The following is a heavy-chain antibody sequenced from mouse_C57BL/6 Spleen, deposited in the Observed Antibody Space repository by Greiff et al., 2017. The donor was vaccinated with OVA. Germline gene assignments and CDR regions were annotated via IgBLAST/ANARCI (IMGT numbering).Heavy chain of an antibody. D-gene: IGHD2-5*01. V-gene: IGHV5-9-1*02. Sequence: EVKLMESGEGLVKPGGSLKLSCAASGFTFSGYAMSWVRQTPEKRLEWVAYISSGGDYIYYADTVKGRFTISRDNARNTLYLQMSSLKSEDTAMYYCTREGYYSNYEWAMDYWGQGTTVTVSS. CDR1: GFTFSGYA. J-gene: IGHJ4*01. CDR2: ISSGGDYI. CDR3: TREGYYSNYEWAMDY.